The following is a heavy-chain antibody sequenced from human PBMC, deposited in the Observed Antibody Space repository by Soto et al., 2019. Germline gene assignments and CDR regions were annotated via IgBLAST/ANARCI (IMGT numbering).Heavy chain of an antibody. V-gene: IGHV3-30*03. CDR2: ISYDGSNK. CDR3: GVGYYFGDY. CDR1: GFTFSSYG. Sequence: QVQLVESGGGVVQPGRSLRLSCAASGFTFSSYGMHWVRQAPGKGLEWVATISYDGSNKYYADSVKGRFTISRDNSKNTLYLQMNNLSADDTAVYYCGVGYYFGDYWGQVTLVTVSS. D-gene: IGHD3-9*01. J-gene: IGHJ4*02.